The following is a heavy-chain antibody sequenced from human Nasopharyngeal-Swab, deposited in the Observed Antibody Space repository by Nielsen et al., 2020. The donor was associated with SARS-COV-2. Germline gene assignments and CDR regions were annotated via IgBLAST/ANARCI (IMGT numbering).Heavy chain of an antibody. CDR3: ARAKRRWFGELITRLDY. J-gene: IGHJ4*02. CDR2: INHSGST. CDR1: GGSFSGYY. D-gene: IGHD3-10*01. Sequence: SETLSLTCAVYGGSFSGYYWSWIRQPPGKGLEWIGEINHSGSTNYNPSLKSRVTISVDTSKNQFSLKLSSVTAADTAVYYCARAKRRWFGELITRLDYWGQGTLVTVSS. V-gene: IGHV4-34*01.